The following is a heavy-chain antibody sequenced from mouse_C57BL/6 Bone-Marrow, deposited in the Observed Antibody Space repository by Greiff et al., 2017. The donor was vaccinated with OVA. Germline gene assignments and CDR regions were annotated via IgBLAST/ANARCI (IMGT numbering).Heavy chain of an antibody. J-gene: IGHJ3*01. Sequence: QVQLQQSGAELVRPGASVKLSCKASGYTFTDYYINWVKQRPGQGLEWIARIYPGSGNTYYNEKFKGKATLTAEKSSSTAYMQLSSLTSEDSAVYFCARYDYGSSYWFAYWGQGTLVTVSA. CDR1: GYTFTDYY. D-gene: IGHD1-1*01. CDR2: IYPGSGNT. CDR3: ARYDYGSSYWFAY. V-gene: IGHV1-76*01.